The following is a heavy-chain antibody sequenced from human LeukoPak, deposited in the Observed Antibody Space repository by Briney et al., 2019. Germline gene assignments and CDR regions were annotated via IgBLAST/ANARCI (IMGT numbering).Heavy chain of an antibody. Sequence: PSETLSLTCTVSGGSISSYYWSWIRQPAGKGLEWIGSIDHIGTTYYNPSLKSRVTISVDTSKNQFSLKLSSVTAADTAVYYCARDTMVRGVSDYWGQGTLVTVSS. D-gene: IGHD3-10*01. V-gene: IGHV4-4*07. J-gene: IGHJ4*02. CDR2: IDHIGTT. CDR3: ARDTMVRGVSDY. CDR1: GGSISSYY.